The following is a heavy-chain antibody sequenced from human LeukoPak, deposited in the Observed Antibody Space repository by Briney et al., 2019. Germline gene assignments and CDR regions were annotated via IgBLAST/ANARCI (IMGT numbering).Heavy chain of an antibody. CDR3: ARATTVLTPSAFDI. CDR2: ISWNSGSI. V-gene: IGHV3-9*01. Sequence: GGSLRLSCAASGFTFSSYAMRWVRQAPGEGVEWVSGISWNSGSIGYADSVKGRFTISRDNAKNSLYLQMNSLRAEDTALYYCARATTVLTPSAFDIWGQGTMVTVSS. D-gene: IGHD4-23*01. J-gene: IGHJ3*02. CDR1: GFTFSSYA.